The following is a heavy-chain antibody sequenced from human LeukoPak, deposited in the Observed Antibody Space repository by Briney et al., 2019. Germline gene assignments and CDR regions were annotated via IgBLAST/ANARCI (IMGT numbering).Heavy chain of an antibody. CDR3: ARDRYYDSSGYTFDY. CDR1: GYTFTGYY. D-gene: IGHD3-22*01. J-gene: IGHJ4*02. CDR2: INPNSGGT. Sequence: ASVKVSCKASGYTFTGYYMHWVRQAPGQGLEWMGWINPNSGGTNYAQKFHGRVTMTRDTSISTAYMELSRLRSDDTAVYYCARDRYYDSSGYTFDYWGQGTLVTVSS. V-gene: IGHV1-2*02.